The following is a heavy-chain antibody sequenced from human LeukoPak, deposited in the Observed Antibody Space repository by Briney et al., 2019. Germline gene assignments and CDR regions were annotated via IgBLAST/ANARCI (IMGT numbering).Heavy chain of an antibody. V-gene: IGHV3-7*01. J-gene: IGHJ4*02. Sequence: DPGGSLRLSCAASGFTFGNFWMTWVRQAPGKGLEWVANIKQDGSEKYYLDSVKGRFTISRDNAKNSLYLQMNSLRAEDTAVYYCAREIGGASAYWGQGTLVTVPS. CDR2: IKQDGSEK. D-gene: IGHD1-26*01. CDR3: AREIGGASAY. CDR1: GFTFGNFW.